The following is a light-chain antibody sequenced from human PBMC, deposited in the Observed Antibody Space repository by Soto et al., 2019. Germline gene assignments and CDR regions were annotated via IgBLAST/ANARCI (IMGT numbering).Light chain of an antibody. CDR2: EAS. V-gene: IGKV3-11*01. CDR3: QQRSNWPTT. CDR1: QSVSSY. Sequence: EIVLTQSPATLSLSPGERATLSCRASQSVSSYLAWYQQRPGQAPRLLIYEASNRATGIPARFSGSGSGTDFTLTISSLEPEDFALYYCQQRSNWPTTFDQGTKVEIK. J-gene: IGKJ1*01.